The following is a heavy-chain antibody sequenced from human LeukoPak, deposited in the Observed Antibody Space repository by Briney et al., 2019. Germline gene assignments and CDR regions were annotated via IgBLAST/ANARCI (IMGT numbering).Heavy chain of an antibody. CDR2: INPSGGST. Sequence: ASVKVSCKASGYTFTSYYMHLVRQAPGQGLEWMGIINPSGGSTSYAQKFQGRVTMTRDTSTSTVYMELSSLRSEDTAVYYCAREDYLHPWFDPWGQGTLVTVSS. V-gene: IGHV1-46*01. CDR1: GYTFTSYY. CDR3: AREDYLHPWFDP. D-gene: IGHD4/OR15-4a*01. J-gene: IGHJ5*02.